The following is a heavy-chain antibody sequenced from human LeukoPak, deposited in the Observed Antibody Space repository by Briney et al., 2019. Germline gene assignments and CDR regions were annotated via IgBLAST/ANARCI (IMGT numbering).Heavy chain of an antibody. V-gene: IGHV3-43D*03. J-gene: IGHJ6*03. CDR3: AKDSLAAVADDYYYYYYMDV. Sequence: GGSLRLSCVASGFTFDDYAMHWVRQAPGKGLEGVSLISWDGGSTYYADYVKGLFTISRDNSKNSLYLQMNSLRAEATALYYCAKDSLAAVADDYYYYYYMDVWGKGTTVTVSS. CDR1: GFTFDDYA. CDR2: ISWDGGST. D-gene: IGHD6-19*01.